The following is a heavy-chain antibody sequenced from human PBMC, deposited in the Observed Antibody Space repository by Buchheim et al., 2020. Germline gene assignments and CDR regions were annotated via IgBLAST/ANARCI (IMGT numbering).Heavy chain of an antibody. V-gene: IGHV4-59*08. J-gene: IGHJ4*02. CDR1: GGSISSYY. Sequence: QVQLQESGPGLVKPSETLSLTCTVSGGSISSYYWSWIRQPPGKGLEWIGYIYYSGSTNYNPSLKSRVTISVDTSKNQFSLKLSSVTAADTAVYYCARAGSGGYGGEYYFDYWGQGTL. CDR3: ARAGSGGYGGEYYFDY. D-gene: IGHD6-19*01. CDR2: IYYSGST.